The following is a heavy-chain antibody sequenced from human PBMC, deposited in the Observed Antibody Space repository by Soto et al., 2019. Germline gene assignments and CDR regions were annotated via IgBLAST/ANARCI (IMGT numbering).Heavy chain of an antibody. J-gene: IGHJ6*02. V-gene: IGHV1-69*02. D-gene: IGHD2-21*01. CDR2: IIPILGIA. Sequence: QVQLVQSGAEVKKPGSSVKVSCKASGGTFSSYTISWVRQAPGQGLEWMGRIIPILGIANYAQKFQGRVTITADKSTRTAYMELSSLRSEDTAVYYCARVGHVDYYGMDVWGQGTTVTVSS. CDR1: GGTFSSYT. CDR3: ARVGHVDYYGMDV.